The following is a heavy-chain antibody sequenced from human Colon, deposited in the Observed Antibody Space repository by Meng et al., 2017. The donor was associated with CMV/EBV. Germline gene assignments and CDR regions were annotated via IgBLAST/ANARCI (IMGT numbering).Heavy chain of an antibody. J-gene: IGHJ6*02. CDR3: ARAASVAVIYNLGLDV. CDR2: ISYNGGDE. Sequence: GGSLRLSCESSGSTFSIYGMHWVRQAPGKGLEWVAAISYNGGDEYYADSVKGRFTVSRDNSKNTLYLQMNSLRREDTAVYYCARAASVAVIYNLGLDVWGLGTTVPVSS. D-gene: IGHD1-1*01. CDR1: GSTFSIYG. V-gene: IGHV3-30*03.